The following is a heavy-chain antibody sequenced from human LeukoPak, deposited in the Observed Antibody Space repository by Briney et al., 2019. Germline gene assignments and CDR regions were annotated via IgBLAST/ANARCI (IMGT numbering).Heavy chain of an antibody. CDR3: VSPRGFSYGYFDY. CDR1: GGSISSSSAY. J-gene: IGHJ4*02. CDR2: IYYSKNT. Sequence: PSETLSLTCTVSGGSISSSSAYWGWIRQPPGEGLEWIGSIYYSKNTYYNPSLKSRVTISADTFKNQFSLTLGSVSATDTAVYYCVSPRGFSYGYFDYWGQGTLVTVSS. D-gene: IGHD5-18*01. V-gene: IGHV4-39*01.